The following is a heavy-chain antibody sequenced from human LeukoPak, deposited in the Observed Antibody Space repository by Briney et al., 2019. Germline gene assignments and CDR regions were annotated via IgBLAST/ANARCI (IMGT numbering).Heavy chain of an antibody. CDR1: GGSISSYY. CDR3: ARDHSGSYSLFDVGAFDI. V-gene: IGHV4-4*07. Sequence: PSETLSLTCTVSGGSISSYYWSWIRQPAGKGLEWIGRIYTSGSTNYNPSLKGRVTMSVDTSKNQFSLKLSSVTAADTAVYYCARDHSGSYSLFDVGAFDIWGQGTMVTVSS. J-gene: IGHJ3*02. D-gene: IGHD1-26*01. CDR2: IYTSGST.